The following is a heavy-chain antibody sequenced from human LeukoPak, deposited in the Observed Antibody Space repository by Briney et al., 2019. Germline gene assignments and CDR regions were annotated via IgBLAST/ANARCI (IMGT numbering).Heavy chain of an antibody. D-gene: IGHD1-1*01. J-gene: IGHJ4*02. V-gene: IGHV3-11*04. CDR3: ARESRDWNGRRYYFDY. Sequence: GGSLRLSRAASGFTFSDSYMTWIRQAPGKGLEWVSYISSSGSTIYYADSVKGRLTISRDNAKNSLYLQMNSLRAEDTAVYYCARESRDWNGRRYYFDYWGQGTLVTVSS. CDR1: GFTFSDSY. CDR2: ISSSGSTI.